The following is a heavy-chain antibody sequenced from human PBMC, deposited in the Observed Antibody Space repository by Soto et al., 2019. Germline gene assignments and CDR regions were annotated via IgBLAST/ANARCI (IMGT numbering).Heavy chain of an antibody. J-gene: IGHJ3*02. CDR2: AYYRSKWKY. Sequence: QVHLQQSGPGLLRPSQTLSLTCAISGDSLSSIDAAWNWLRQSPSRGLEWLGRAYYRSKWKYDYAESVRSRISINPDAPRNQFSLQLNSVTPEDTAVYYCAREGTAYHRRWKNAFDSWGQGTMVTISS. V-gene: IGHV6-1*01. D-gene: IGHD1-1*01. CDR3: AREGTAYHRRWKNAFDS. CDR1: GDSLSSIDAA.